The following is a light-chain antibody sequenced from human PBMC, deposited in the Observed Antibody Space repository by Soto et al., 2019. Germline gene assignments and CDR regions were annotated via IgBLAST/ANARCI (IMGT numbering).Light chain of an antibody. CDR3: QQRSNWPPIT. J-gene: IGKJ5*01. V-gene: IGKV3-15*01. CDR1: QSVSSN. CDR2: GAS. Sequence: EIVMTQSPATLSVSTGERATLSCRASQSVSSNLAWYQQKPGQAPRLLIYGASTRATGIPARFSGSGSGTEFTLTISSLEPEDFAVYYCQQRSNWPPITFGQGTRLEI.